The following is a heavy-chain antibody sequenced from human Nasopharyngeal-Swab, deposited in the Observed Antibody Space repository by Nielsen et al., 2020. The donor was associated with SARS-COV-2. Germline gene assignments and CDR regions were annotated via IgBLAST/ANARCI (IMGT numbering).Heavy chain of an antibody. CDR1: GGTFSSYA. D-gene: IGHD2-2*01. CDR3: ARGRVPAAGGRAAHLNWFDP. Sequence: SVKVSCKASGGTFSSYAISWVRQAPGQGLEWMGGIITIFGKATYAQKFQGRVTISADESTSTAYMELSSLRSEDTAVYYCARGRVPAAGGRAAHLNWFDPWGQGTLVTVSS. V-gene: IGHV1-69*13. J-gene: IGHJ5*02. CDR2: IITIFGKA.